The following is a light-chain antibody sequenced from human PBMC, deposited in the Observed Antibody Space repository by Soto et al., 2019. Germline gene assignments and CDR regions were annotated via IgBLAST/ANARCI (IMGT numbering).Light chain of an antibody. J-gene: IGLJ2*01. CDR1: ISDVGGYDY. Sequence: QAVVTQPASVSGSPGQSITISCTGTISDVGGYDYVSWYQQHPGKAPKLMIYEVSNRPSGVSNRFSGSKSGNTASLTISGLQAEDEADYYCSSYRRSSTLVVFGGGTKLTVL. CDR3: SSYRRSSTLVV. CDR2: EVS. V-gene: IGLV2-14*01.